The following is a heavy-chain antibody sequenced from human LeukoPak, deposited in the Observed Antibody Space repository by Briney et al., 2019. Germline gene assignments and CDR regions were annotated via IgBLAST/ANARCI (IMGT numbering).Heavy chain of an antibody. CDR1: GFTFDDYA. CDR2: ISWNSGSI. J-gene: IGHJ4*02. V-gene: IGHV3-9*01. CDR3: GKGLYGSGSYIVY. D-gene: IGHD3-10*01. Sequence: GRSLRLSCAASGFTFDDYAMHWVRQAPGKGLEWVSGISWNSGSIGYADSVKGRFTISRDNAKNSLYLQMNSLRAEDTALYYCGKGLYGSGSYIVYWGQGTLVTVSS.